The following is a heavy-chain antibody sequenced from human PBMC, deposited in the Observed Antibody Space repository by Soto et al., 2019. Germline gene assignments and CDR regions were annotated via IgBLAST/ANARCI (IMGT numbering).Heavy chain of an antibody. D-gene: IGHD1-7*01. V-gene: IGHV3-23*01. J-gene: IGHJ4*02. CDR3: AKDRNYPRDYFHY. Sequence: GGSLRLSCAASGFTFSSYALSWVRQAPGKGLEWVSAISANGQGIYYADSVRGRFTISRDNSKNTVFLHMDSLRAEDTAVYYCAKDRNYPRDYFHYWGQGTLVTVSS. CDR1: GFTFSSYA. CDR2: ISANGQGI.